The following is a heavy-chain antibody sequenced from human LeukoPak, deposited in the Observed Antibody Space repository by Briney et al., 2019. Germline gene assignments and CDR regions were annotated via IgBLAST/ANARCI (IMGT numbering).Heavy chain of an antibody. Sequence: SETPSLTCAVYGGSFSGYYWSWIRQPPGKGLEWIGEINHSGSTNYNPSLKSRVTISVDTSKNQFSLKLSSVTAADTAVYYCARSYSSGWYGLDYWGQGTLVTVSS. J-gene: IGHJ4*02. CDR1: GGSFSGYY. CDR3: ARSYSSGWYGLDY. V-gene: IGHV4-34*01. D-gene: IGHD6-19*01. CDR2: INHSGST.